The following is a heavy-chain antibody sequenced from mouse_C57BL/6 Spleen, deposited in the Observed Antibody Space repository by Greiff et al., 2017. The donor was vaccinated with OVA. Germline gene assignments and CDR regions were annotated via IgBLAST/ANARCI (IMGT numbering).Heavy chain of an antibody. V-gene: IGHV5-6*01. CDR2: ISSGGSYT. CDR3: ARPVTTVEAWFAY. Sequence: EVKLVESGGDLVKPGGSLKLSCAASGFTFSSYGMSWVRQTPDKRLEWVATISSGGSYTYYPDSVKGRFTISRDNAKNTLYLQMSSLKSEDTAMYYCARPVTTVEAWFAYWGQGTLVTVSA. J-gene: IGHJ3*01. D-gene: IGHD1-1*01. CDR1: GFTFSSYG.